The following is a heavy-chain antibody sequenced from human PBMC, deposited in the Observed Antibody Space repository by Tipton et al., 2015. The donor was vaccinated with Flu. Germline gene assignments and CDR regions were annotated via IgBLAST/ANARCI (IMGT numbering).Heavy chain of an antibody. CDR1: GYSISSGYY. Sequence: TLSLTCAVSGYSISSGYYGGWIRQPPGKGLEWIGSIYHNGNTYYNPSLKSRLTISVDTSRNQFSLKLISVTAADTALYYCARQGQTPSYYFDFWGQGTLVTVSS. CDR2: IYHNGNT. CDR3: ARQGQTPSYYFDF. V-gene: IGHV4-38-2*01. J-gene: IGHJ4*02.